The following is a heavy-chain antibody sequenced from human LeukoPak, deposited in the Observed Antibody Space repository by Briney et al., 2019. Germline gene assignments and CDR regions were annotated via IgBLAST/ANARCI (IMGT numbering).Heavy chain of an antibody. CDR2: IIPILGIA. V-gene: IGHV1-69*04. CDR1: GGTFSSYA. J-gene: IGHJ4*02. D-gene: IGHD2-2*01. CDR3: ASNDIVVVPAAEDGY. Sequence: SVKVSCKASGGTFSSYAISWVRQAPGQGLEWMGRIIPILGIANYAQKFQGRVTITADKSTSTAYMELSGLRSEDTAVYYCASNDIVVVPAAEDGYWGQGTLVTVSS.